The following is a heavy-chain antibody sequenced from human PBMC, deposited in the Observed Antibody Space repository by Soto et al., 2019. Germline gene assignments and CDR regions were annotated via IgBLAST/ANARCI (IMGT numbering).Heavy chain of an antibody. V-gene: IGHV3-33*01. CDR1: GFTFSSYG. J-gene: IGHJ4*02. Sequence: QVQLVESGGGVVQPGRSLRLSCAASGFTFSSYGMHWVRQAPGKGLEWVAVIWYDGSNKYYADSVKGRFTISRDNSKNTLHLQMNSLRAEDTAVYYCARGGDLEWELLHTFDYWGQGTLVTVSS. D-gene: IGHD1-26*01. CDR2: IWYDGSNK. CDR3: ARGGDLEWELLHTFDY.